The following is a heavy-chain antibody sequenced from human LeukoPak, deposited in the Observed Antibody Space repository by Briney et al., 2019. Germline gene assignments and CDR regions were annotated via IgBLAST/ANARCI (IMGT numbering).Heavy chain of an antibody. CDR3: ARGELYYDFWSGYPKGAFDY. V-gene: IGHV4-34*01. Sequence: SETLSLTCAVYGGSFSGYYWSWIRQPPGKGLEWFGEINHSGSTNYNPSLKSRVTISVDTSKNQFSLKLSSVTAADTAVYYCARGELYYDFWSGYPKGAFDYWGQGTLVTVSS. D-gene: IGHD3-3*01. CDR1: GGSFSGYY. J-gene: IGHJ4*02. CDR2: INHSGST.